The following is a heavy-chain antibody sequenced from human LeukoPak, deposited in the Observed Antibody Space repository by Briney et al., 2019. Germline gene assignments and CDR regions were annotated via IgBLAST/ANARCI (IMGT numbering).Heavy chain of an antibody. J-gene: IGHJ4*02. V-gene: IGHV3-11*01. Sequence: SGGSLRLSCAASGFTFSSYAMSWIRQAPGKGLEWVSYISGNGNTIYYGDSVKGRFTVSRDNAKNSLYVQMDSLRAEDTAVYYCARFGRGYSYGSDYWGQGTLVTVSS. CDR3: ARFGRGYSYGSDY. CDR2: ISGNGNTI. D-gene: IGHD5-18*01. CDR1: GFTFSSYA.